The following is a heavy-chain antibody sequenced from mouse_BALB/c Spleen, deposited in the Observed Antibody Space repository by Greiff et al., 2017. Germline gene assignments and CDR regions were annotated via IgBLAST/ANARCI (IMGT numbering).Heavy chain of an antibody. V-gene: IGHV1-14*01. J-gene: IGHJ1*01. CDR1: GYTFTSYV. Sequence: EVQLQQSGPELVKPGASVKMSCKASGYTFTSYVMHWVKQKPGQGLEWIGYINPYNDGTKYNEKFKGKATLTSDKSSSTAYMELSSLTSEDSAVYYCAREGTYYRYDGYWYFDVWGAGTTVTVSS. CDR2: INPYNDGT. D-gene: IGHD2-14*01. CDR3: AREGTYYRYDGYWYFDV.